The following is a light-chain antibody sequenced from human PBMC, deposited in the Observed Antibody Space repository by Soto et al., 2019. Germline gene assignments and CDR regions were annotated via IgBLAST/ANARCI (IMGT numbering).Light chain of an antibody. Sequence: DILMTQSPSTLSASVGDRVAITCRASQSISIWLAWYQQKPGKAPKLLIYKASSLESGVPSRFSGSGSGTEFTLTISSLQPDDFATYYCQQYNGYSRTFGQGTKVEIK. CDR2: KAS. V-gene: IGKV1-5*03. J-gene: IGKJ1*01. CDR3: QQYNGYSRT. CDR1: QSISIW.